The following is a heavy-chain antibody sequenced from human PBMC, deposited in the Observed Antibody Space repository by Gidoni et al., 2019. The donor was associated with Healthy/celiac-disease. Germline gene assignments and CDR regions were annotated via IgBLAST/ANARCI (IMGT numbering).Heavy chain of an antibody. D-gene: IGHD3-22*01. V-gene: IGHV3-23*01. J-gene: IGHJ4*02. CDR3: ARGPRGYYNDSSVYYHY. CDR2: ISSSGGST. CDR1: GSTFSCSA. Sequence: EDPLFVCGGGLVQLGGYLRLLCAAPGSTFSCSAMSWVRLAPAKGLEWVSSISSSGGSTYYAKSVKGRFTISRDNSKNTLYVQRSSLRAEDTAVYYCARGPRGYYNDSSVYYHYWGQGTLVTVSS.